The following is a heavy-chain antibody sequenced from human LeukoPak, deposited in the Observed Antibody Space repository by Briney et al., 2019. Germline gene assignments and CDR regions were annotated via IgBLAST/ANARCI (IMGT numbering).Heavy chain of an antibody. CDR1: GFTFSDYS. CDR3: AKERATTTTFDY. D-gene: IGHD1-26*01. Sequence: PGGSLRLSCAASGFTFSDYSMHWVRQAPGKGLEWVSLISGSGGGTYYANSVKGRFTISRDNSKNTLYLQMDSLRTEDTAVYYCAKERATTTTFDYWGQGTLITVSS. CDR2: ISGSGGGT. J-gene: IGHJ4*02. V-gene: IGHV3-23*01.